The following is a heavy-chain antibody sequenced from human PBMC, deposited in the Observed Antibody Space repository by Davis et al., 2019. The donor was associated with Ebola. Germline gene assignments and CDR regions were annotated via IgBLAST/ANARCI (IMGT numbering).Heavy chain of an antibody. CDR3: ARGKYCSGGSCYHNWFDP. Sequence: MPSETLSLTCAVYGGSFSGYYWSWIRQPPGKGLEWIGEINHSGSTNYNPSLKSRVTISVDTSKNQFSLQLNSVTPEDTAVYYCARGKYCSGGSCYHNWFDPWGQGTLVTVSS. V-gene: IGHV4-34*01. CDR2: INHSGST. D-gene: IGHD2-15*01. J-gene: IGHJ5*02. CDR1: GGSFSGYY.